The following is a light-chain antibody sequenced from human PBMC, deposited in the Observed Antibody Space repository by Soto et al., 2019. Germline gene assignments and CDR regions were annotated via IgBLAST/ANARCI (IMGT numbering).Light chain of an antibody. Sequence: ETVLTQSPATLSLSPGERATLSCRASQSVNSYLAWYQHKPGQAPRLLIYGASNRATGIPARFSGSGSGTDFTLTISSLEPEDFAVYYCQQRINWPPLTFGQGTRLEIK. CDR3: QQRINWPPLT. J-gene: IGKJ5*01. CDR2: GAS. CDR1: QSVNSY. V-gene: IGKV3-11*01.